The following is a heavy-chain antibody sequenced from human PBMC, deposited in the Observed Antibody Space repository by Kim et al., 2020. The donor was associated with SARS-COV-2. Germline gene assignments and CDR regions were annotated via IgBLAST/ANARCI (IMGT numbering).Heavy chain of an antibody. CDR1: GGSISSYY. CDR2: IYYSGST. V-gene: IGHV4-59*01. D-gene: IGHD5-18*01. J-gene: IGHJ3*02. Sequence: SETLSLTCTVSGGSISSYYWSWIRQPPGKGLEWIGYIYYSGSTNYNPSLKSRVTISVDTSKNQFSLKLSSVTAADTAVYYCASSGYSYGTNDAFDIWGQG. CDR3: ASSGYSYGTNDAFDI.